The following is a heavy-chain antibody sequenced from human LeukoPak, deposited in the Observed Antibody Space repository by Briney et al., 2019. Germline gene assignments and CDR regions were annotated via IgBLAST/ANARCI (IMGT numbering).Heavy chain of an antibody. J-gene: IGHJ4*02. V-gene: IGHV1-2*06. CDR2: INPNSGCT. CDR1: GYTFTGYY. D-gene: IGHD1-7*01. Sequence: ASVKVSCKASGYTFTGYYMHWVRQDPGQRLEWMGRINPNSGCTNYAQKFQGRVTMTRDTSISTAYMELSRLRSDDTAVYYCARGRLVYVELGLRFDYWGQGTLVPVSS. CDR3: ARGRLVYVELGLRFDY.